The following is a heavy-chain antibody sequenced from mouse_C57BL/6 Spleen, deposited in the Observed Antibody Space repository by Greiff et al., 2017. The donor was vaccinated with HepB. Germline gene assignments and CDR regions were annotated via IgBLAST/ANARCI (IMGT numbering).Heavy chain of an antibody. D-gene: IGHD2-1*01. Sequence: EVKLVESEGGLVQPGSSMKLSCTASGFTFSDYYMAWVRQVPEKGLEWVANINYDGSSTYYLDSLKSRFIISRDNAKNILYLQMSSLKSEDTATYYCARDGGYYGNYEAMDYWGQGTSVTVSS. CDR1: GFTFSDYY. CDR2: INYDGSST. V-gene: IGHV5-16*01. CDR3: ARDGGYYGNYEAMDY. J-gene: IGHJ4*01.